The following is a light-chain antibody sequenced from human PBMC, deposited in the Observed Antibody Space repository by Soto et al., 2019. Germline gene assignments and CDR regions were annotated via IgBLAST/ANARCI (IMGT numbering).Light chain of an antibody. CDR1: QSLLDSDDGNTY. Sequence: DIVMTQTPLSLPVTPGEPASISCRSSQSLLDSDDGNTYLDWYLQKPGQSPQLLIYTASYRASGVPDRFSGSGSGTDFTLKISRVEAEDVGVYYCMQRIEFPLTFGGGTKVDIK. V-gene: IGKV2-40*01. J-gene: IGKJ4*01. CDR2: TAS. CDR3: MQRIEFPLT.